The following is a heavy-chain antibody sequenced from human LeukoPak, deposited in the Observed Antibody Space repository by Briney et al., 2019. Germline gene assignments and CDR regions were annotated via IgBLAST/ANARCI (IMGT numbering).Heavy chain of an antibody. V-gene: IGHV3-9*01. Sequence: GRSLRLSCAASGFIFDEYAMHWVRQAPGKGLEWVSGISWNSGSIGYADSVKGRFTISRDNAKNALYLQMDSLRADDTAFYYCAKSIAVALLSSLDAWGQGTLVTVS. J-gene: IGHJ5*02. CDR2: ISWNSGSI. CDR1: GFIFDEYA. CDR3: AKSIAVALLSSLDA. D-gene: IGHD6-19*01.